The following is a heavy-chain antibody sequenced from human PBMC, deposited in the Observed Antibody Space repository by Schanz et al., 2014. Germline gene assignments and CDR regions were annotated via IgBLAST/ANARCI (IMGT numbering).Heavy chain of an antibody. CDR3: ARKGNSGSFTNFDY. CDR1: GYTFSSYG. CDR2: INTNTGNP. D-gene: IGHD3-10*01. J-gene: IGHJ4*02. V-gene: IGHV7-4-1*04. Sequence: QVQLVQSGSELKKPGASVKVSCKASGYTFSSYGMNWVRQAPGQGPEGMGWINTNTGNPMYAQGFTGRFVFSLDSSVSVAYLQISSLKAEDTALYYCARKGNSGSFTNFDYWGQGTPVTVSS.